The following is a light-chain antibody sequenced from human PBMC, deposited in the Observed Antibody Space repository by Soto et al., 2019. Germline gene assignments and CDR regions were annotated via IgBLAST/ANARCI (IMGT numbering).Light chain of an antibody. J-gene: IGLJ3*02. V-gene: IGLV2-14*03. Sequence: QSVLTQPASVSGSPGQSITISCTGTSSDVGAYNYVSWYQLRPGKAPKRLIYDVSNRPSGVSDRFSGSKSGNTASLTISGRQAEDEADYYCTSYTTDTTWVFGGGTKLTVL. CDR3: TSYTTDTTWV. CDR1: SSDVGAYNY. CDR2: DVS.